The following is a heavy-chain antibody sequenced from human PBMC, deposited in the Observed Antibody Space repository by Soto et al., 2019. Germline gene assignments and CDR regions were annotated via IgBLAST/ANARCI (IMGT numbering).Heavy chain of an antibody. J-gene: IGHJ4*02. CDR3: AKTRGGSWYSYYFDY. CDR2: ISYDGSNK. CDR1: GFTFSSYG. V-gene: IGHV3-30*18. D-gene: IGHD6-13*01. Sequence: GESLKISCAASGFTFSSYGMHWVRQAPGKGLEWVAVISYDGSNKYYADSVKGRFTISRDNSKNTLYLQMNSLRAEDTAVYYCAKTRGGSWYSYYFDYWGQGTLVTVSS.